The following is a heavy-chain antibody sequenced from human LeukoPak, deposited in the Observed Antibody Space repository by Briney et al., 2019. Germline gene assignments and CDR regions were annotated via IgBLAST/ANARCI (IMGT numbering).Heavy chain of an antibody. CDR1: GFTFYDYA. CDR3: ARDSGDRTVDY. CDR2: INWNGGGV. J-gene: IGHJ4*02. D-gene: IGHD3-10*01. Sequence: GGSLRLSCAASGFTFYDYAMQGLPQAPGKGLQGVSGINWNGGGVAYADSGRGRFTISRDNAENSLYLQMNSLRAEDTAVYYCARDSGDRTVDYWGQGTLVTVSS. V-gene: IGHV3-9*01.